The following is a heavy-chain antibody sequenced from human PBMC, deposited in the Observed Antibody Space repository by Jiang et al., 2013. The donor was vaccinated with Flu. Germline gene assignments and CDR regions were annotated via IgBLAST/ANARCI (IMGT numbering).Heavy chain of an antibody. V-gene: IGHV3-48*03. CDR2: ISRTSANI. Sequence: VQLLESGGGLVQPGGSLRLSCAASGFTFRSYEMNWVRQAPGKGPEWVSYISRTSANIHYADSVKGRFTISRDNARNSVYLQMNGLRAEDTAIYYCARDRGGNADDSFDVWAKGRWSRSLQ. CDR3: ARDRGGNADDSFDV. CDR1: GFTFRSYE. J-gene: IGHJ3*01. D-gene: IGHD3-10*01.